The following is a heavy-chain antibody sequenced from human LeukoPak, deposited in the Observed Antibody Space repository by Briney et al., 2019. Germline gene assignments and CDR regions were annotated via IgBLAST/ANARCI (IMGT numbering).Heavy chain of an antibody. Sequence: GASVKVSCKASGYTFTSYYVHWVRQAPGQGLEWMGIINPTSGDTDYAQNFQGRVTMTRDMSTSTVYMELSSLRSEDTAMYYCARYGFSSVWQGGWHAFDIWGLGTMVTVSS. V-gene: IGHV1-46*01. CDR1: GYTFTSYY. CDR2: INPTSGDT. CDR3: ARYGFSSVWQGGWHAFDI. D-gene: IGHD6-25*01. J-gene: IGHJ3*02.